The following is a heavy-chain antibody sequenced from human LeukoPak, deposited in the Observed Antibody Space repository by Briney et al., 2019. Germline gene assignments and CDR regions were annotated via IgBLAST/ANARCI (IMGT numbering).Heavy chain of an antibody. CDR2: MNPNSGDT. Sequence: ASVKVSCKASGYTFTGYYVHWVRQAPGQGLEWLGRMNPNSGDTHYAQKFQGRVTMTSDTSISTAYMELNNLTFDDTAVYYCVSRGDGGFDYWGQGTLVTVPS. V-gene: IGHV1-2*06. D-gene: IGHD3-16*01. CDR1: GYTFTGYY. CDR3: VSRGDGGFDY. J-gene: IGHJ4*02.